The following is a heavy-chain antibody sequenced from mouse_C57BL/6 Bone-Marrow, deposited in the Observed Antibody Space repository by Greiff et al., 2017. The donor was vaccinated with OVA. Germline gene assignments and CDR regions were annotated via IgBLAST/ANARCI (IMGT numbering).Heavy chain of an antibody. J-gene: IGHJ3*01. D-gene: IGHD2-5*01. CDR2: IDPNSGGT. CDR1: GYTFTSYW. CDR3: ARKAYYSNFLAY. V-gene: IGHV1-72*01. Sequence: VQLQQPGAELVKPGASVKLSCKASGYTFTSYWMHWVKQRPGRGLEWIGRIDPNSGGTKYNEKFKSKATLTVDKPSSTAYMQLSSLTSEDSAVYYCARKAYYSNFLAYWGQGTLVTVSA.